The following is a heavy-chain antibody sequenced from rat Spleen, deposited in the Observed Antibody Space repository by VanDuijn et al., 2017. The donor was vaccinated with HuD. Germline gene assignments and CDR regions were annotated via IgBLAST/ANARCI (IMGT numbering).Heavy chain of an antibody. CDR3: ARRGTGRGYFDY. V-gene: IGHV5-7*01. D-gene: IGHD5-1*01. Sequence: EVQLVESGGGLVQPGRSLKLSCAASGFTFSDYNMAWVRQAPKKGLEWVATISYDGSSTYYRDAVKGRFTISRDNAKSTLYLQMDSLSSEDTATYYCARRGTGRGYFDYWGQGVMVTVSS. CDR1: GFTFSDYN. CDR2: ISYDGSST. J-gene: IGHJ2*01.